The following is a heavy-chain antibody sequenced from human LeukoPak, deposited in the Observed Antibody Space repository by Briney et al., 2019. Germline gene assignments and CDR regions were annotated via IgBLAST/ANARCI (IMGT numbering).Heavy chain of an antibody. CDR2: IYPGDSDT. Sequence: GESLKISCKGSGYSFTSYWIGWVRQMPGKGLEWMGIIYPGDSDTRYSPSFQGQVTISADKSISTAYLQWSSLKASDTAMYYCARQVGATGFHLYYFDYWGQGTLVTVSS. CDR1: GYSFTSYW. CDR3: ARQVGATGFHLYYFDY. D-gene: IGHD1-26*01. V-gene: IGHV5-51*01. J-gene: IGHJ4*02.